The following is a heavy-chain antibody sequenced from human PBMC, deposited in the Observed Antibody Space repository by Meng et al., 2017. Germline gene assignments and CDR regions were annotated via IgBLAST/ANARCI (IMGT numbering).Heavy chain of an antibody. CDR1: GYTLTSYS. V-gene: IGHV1-3*01. D-gene: IGHD4-17*01. J-gene: IGHJ5*02. CDR2: INAGNGNI. CDR3: ARDRSRLSTVTLLFDP. Sequence: PLAQTGTEMKEPGALVKLSCKDAGYTLTSYSLQWVRHATGQRLVWMGWINAGNGNIKYSQKFQGRVTITRDTSASTAYMELSSLRSEDTAVYYCARDRSRLSTVTLLFDPWGQGTLVTVSS.